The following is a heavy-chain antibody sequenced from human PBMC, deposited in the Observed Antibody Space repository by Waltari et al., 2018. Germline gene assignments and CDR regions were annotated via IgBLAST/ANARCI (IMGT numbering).Heavy chain of an antibody. D-gene: IGHD3-16*01. V-gene: IGHV3-73*02. CDR1: GFNFNAST. J-gene: IGHJ4*02. CDR3: AKQKTGGANDY. Sequence: EVQLVESGGTLVQQGGSLKLPCAPSGFNFNASTLHWVRQAPGKGLEWIGLIRSRFNNYATRYAASVKGRFTLSRDDSKNTVYLEMHSLKNADTALYYCAKQKTGGANDYWGQGTVVTVSA. CDR2: IRSRFNNYAT.